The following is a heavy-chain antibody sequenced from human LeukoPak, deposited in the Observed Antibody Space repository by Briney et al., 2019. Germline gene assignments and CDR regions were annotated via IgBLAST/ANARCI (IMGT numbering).Heavy chain of an antibody. D-gene: IGHD6-13*01. V-gene: IGHV3-33*01. CDR2: IWYDGSNK. CDR1: GFTFSSYG. Sequence: GGSLRLSCAASGFTFSSYGMHWVRQAPGKGLEWVAVIWYDGSNKYYADSVKGRFTISRDNSKNTLYLQMNSLRAEDTAVYYCAREGSSWYHPPFDYWGQGTLVTVSS. CDR3: AREGSSWYHPPFDY. J-gene: IGHJ4*02.